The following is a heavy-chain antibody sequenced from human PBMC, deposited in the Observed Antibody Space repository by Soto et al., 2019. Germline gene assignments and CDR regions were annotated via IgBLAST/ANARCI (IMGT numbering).Heavy chain of an antibody. Sequence: GGSLRLSCAASGFTFSSYSMNWVRQAPGKGLEWVSYISSSSSTIYYADSVKGRFTISRDNAKNSLYLQMNSLRDEDTAVYYCARDLVRIAVAGIPNYYYYGMDVWGQGTTVTVSS. CDR2: ISSSSSTI. CDR3: ARDLVRIAVAGIPNYYYYGMDV. J-gene: IGHJ6*02. V-gene: IGHV3-48*02. CDR1: GFTFSSYS. D-gene: IGHD6-19*01.